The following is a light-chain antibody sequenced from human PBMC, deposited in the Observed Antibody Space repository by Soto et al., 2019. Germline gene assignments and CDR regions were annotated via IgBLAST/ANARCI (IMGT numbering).Light chain of an antibody. Sequence: EIVLTQSPATLSLSPGERATLSCGASQSVSSQLTWYQQKPGQAPRLLIYDASNRATGIPARFSGSGSGTDFTLTISSLEPEDFAVYYCQQRSNWYTFGQGTKLDIK. J-gene: IGKJ2*01. V-gene: IGKV3-11*01. CDR1: QSVSSQ. CDR3: QQRSNWYT. CDR2: DAS.